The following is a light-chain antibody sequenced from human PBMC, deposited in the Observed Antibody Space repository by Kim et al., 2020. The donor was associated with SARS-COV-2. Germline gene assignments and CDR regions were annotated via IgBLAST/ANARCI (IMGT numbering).Light chain of an antibody. V-gene: IGLV1-51*01. CDR2: DNS. J-gene: IGLJ3*02. CDR1: SSNIGNNF. CDR3: GTWDSSLSAGV. Sequence: GQKVTLSCSGSSSNIGNNFVSWYQQLPGTAPKLLIFDNSQRPSGIPDRFSGSKSGTSATLGITGLQTGDEADYYCGTWDSSLSAGVFGGGTQLTVL.